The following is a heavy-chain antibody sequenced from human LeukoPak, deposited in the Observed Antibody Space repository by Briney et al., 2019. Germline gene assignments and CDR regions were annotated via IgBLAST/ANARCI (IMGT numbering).Heavy chain of an antibody. D-gene: IGHD3-16*01. CDR1: GASISSNSYF. J-gene: IGHJ4*02. V-gene: IGHV4-39*01. Sequence: PSETLSLTCTVSGASISSNSYFWGWIRQPPGEGLEWIGTIYYSGSTYYNPSLKSRLTISVDTSRNHFSLQLTSVTAADTAVYYCARHGRRVGGVADLNYWGQGTLVTVSS. CDR2: IYYSGST. CDR3: ARHGRRVGGVADLNY.